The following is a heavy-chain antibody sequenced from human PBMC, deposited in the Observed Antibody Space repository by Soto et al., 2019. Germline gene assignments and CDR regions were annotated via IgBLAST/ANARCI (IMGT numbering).Heavy chain of an antibody. CDR2: VRNKGNSYET. D-gene: IGHD6-13*01. CDR1: GFNFSGSA. Sequence: GGSLRLSCAASGFNFSGSAMHWVRQASGKGLEWVGRVRNKGNSYETAFAASVKGRFSISRDDSKNTVYLQMNSLTTEDTAVYYCTRLAAAGGIDCWGQGTLVTVSS. CDR3: TRLAAAGGIDC. V-gene: IGHV3-73*01. J-gene: IGHJ4*02.